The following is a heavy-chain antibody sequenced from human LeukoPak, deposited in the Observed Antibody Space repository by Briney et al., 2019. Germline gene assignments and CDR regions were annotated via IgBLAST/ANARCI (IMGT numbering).Heavy chain of an antibody. Sequence: PGGSLRLSCAASGFSFGGSSVHWVRQSSGRGLEWVGLIDKKDNLYATAYAESVRGRFTISGDDSKDTAFLHMDSLKTEDTALYYCTRDRGTYNWFDPWGQGTLVTVSS. CDR3: TRDRGTYNWFDP. D-gene: IGHD2-15*01. CDR2: IDKKDNLYAT. CDR1: GFSFGGSS. V-gene: IGHV3-73*01. J-gene: IGHJ5*02.